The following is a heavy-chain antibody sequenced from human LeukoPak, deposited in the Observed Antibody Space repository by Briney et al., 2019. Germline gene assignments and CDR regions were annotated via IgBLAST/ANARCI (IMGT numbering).Heavy chain of an antibody. CDR1: GGSFSGYY. D-gene: IGHD2-2*02. CDR2: INHSGST. Sequence: SETLSLTCAVYGGSFSGYYWSWIRQPPGKGLEWIGEINHSGSTNYNPSLKSRVTISVDTSKNQFPLKLSSVTAADTAVYYCARVLRYCSSTSCYKGGGYFDYWGQGTLVTVSS. CDR3: ARVLRYCSSTSCYKGGGYFDY. J-gene: IGHJ4*02. V-gene: IGHV4-34*01.